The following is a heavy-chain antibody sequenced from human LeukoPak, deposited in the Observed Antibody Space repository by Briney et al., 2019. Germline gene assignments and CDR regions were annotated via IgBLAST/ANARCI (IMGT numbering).Heavy chain of an antibody. V-gene: IGHV3-21*04. J-gene: IGHJ4*02. CDR3: ATYYYDSSGYFSSFGY. CDR2: ISSTSTYI. D-gene: IGHD3-22*01. Sequence: PGGSLRLSCAASGFTFSNYGMNWVRQAPGKGLEWVASISSTSTYIFYADSMKGRFTISRDNAKKSLYLQMNSLRSEDTAVYYCATYYYDSSGYFSSFGYWGQGTLVTVSS. CDR1: GFTFSNYG.